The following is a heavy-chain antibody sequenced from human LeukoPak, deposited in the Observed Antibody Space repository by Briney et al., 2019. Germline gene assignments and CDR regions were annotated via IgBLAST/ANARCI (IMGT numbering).Heavy chain of an antibody. Sequence: SETLSLTCTVSGGSISSGGYYWSWIRQHPGKGLEWIGYIYYSGSTYYNPSLKSRVTISVDTSKNQFSLKLSSVTAADTAVYYCAREITTVTYNWFDPWGQGTLVTVSS. V-gene: IGHV4-31*03. CDR1: GGSISSGGYY. J-gene: IGHJ5*02. D-gene: IGHD4-17*01. CDR2: IYYSGST. CDR3: AREITTVTYNWFDP.